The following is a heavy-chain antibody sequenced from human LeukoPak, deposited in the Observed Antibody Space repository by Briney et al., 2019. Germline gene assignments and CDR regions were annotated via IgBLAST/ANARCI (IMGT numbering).Heavy chain of an antibody. D-gene: IGHD2-21*01. CDR3: ARYCGGDCYGMDV. CDR2: INQDGSEK. Sequence: PGGSLRLSCAAAESTFSSYWMSGVRRGPGKGLEWVANINQDGSEKDYVDYVKGRFTISRDNVKNSLYLQMNSLSAEDTAVYYCARYCGGDCYGMDVWGQGTTVTVSS. CDR1: ESTFSSYW. J-gene: IGHJ6*02. V-gene: IGHV3-7*01.